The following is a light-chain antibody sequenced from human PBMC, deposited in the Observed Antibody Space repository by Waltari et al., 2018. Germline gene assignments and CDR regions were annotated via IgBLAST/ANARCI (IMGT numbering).Light chain of an antibody. CDR3: QSYDSSLSGYV. CDR2: GNS. V-gene: IGLV1-40*01. Sequence: QSVLTQPPSVSGAPGQRVTISCTGSSSNIGAGYDVHWYQQLPGTAPKRLIDGNSNRPSGVPDRFSGSKSGTSASLAITGLQAEDEADYYCQSYDSSLSGYVFGSGTKVTVL. CDR1: SSNIGAGYD. J-gene: IGLJ6*01.